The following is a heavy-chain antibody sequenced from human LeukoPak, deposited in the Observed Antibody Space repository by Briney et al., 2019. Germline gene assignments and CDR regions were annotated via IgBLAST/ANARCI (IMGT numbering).Heavy chain of an antibody. CDR1: GFTFSSYA. V-gene: IGHV3-23*01. CDR2: ISGSGGST. D-gene: IGHD3-22*01. Sequence: PGGSLRLSCAASGFTFSSYAMSWVRQAPGKGLEWVSAISGSGGSTYYADSVKGRFTISRDNSKNTLYLQMNSLRAEDTAVYYCAKTHLGYYDSSGYFYRSWGFDYWGQGTLVTVSS. J-gene: IGHJ4*02. CDR3: AKTHLGYYDSSGYFYRSWGFDY.